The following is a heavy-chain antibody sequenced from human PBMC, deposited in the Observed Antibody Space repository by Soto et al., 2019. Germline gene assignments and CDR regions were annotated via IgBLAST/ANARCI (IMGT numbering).Heavy chain of an antibody. CDR1: GYTLTELS. J-gene: IGHJ6*02. V-gene: IGHV1-24*01. CDR2: FDPEDGET. CDR3: ATINKGGGYSYGYDSYYGMDV. D-gene: IGHD5-18*01. Sequence: ASVKVSCKVSGYTLTELSMHWVRQAPVKGLEWMGGFDPEDGETIYAQKFQGRVTMTEDTSTDTAYMELSSLRSEDTAVYYCATINKGGGYSYGYDSYYGMDVWGQGTTVTVSS.